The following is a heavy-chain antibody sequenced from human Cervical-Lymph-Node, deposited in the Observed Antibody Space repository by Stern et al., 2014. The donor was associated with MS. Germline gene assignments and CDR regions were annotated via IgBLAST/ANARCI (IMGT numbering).Heavy chain of an antibody. V-gene: IGHV3-74*02. CDR2: INSDGSST. Sequence: EVQLVESGGGLVQPGGSLRLSCAASGFTFSSYWMHWVRQAPGKGLVLVSRINSDGSSTSYADSVKGRFTISRDNAKNTLYLQMNSLRAEDTAVYYCARGPRITIFGVVSWFDPWGQGTLVTVSS. CDR3: ARGPRITIFGVVSWFDP. J-gene: IGHJ5*02. CDR1: GFTFSSYW. D-gene: IGHD3-3*01.